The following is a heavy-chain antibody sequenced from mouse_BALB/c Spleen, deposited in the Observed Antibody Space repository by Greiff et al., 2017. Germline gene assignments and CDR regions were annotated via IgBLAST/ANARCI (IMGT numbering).Heavy chain of an antibody. D-gene: IGHD2-3*01. V-gene: IGHV1S81*02. CDR1: GYTFTSYY. J-gene: IGHJ1*01. CDR2: INPSNGGT. CDR3: TRFYDGHWYFDV. Sequence: QVQLQQPGAELVKPGASVKLSCKASGYTFTSYYMYWVKQRPGQGLEWIGGINPSNGGTNFNEKFKSKATLTVDKSSSTAYMQLSSLTSEDSAVYYCTRFYDGHWYFDVWGAGTTVTVSS.